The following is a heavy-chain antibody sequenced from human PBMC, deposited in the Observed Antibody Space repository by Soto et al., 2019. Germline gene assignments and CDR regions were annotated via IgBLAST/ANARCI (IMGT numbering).Heavy chain of an antibody. CDR3: ATQEVGGSYVYTFDP. Sequence: PSETLSLTCPVSGGSISSSNYYWGLIRQPPGKGLEWIGSIYYSGSTYYNPSLKGRVTVSVDTSKNQFSLKLSSVTAADTAVYYCATQEVGGSYVYTFDPWGQGTLVTVSS. D-gene: IGHD1-26*01. V-gene: IGHV4-39*01. CDR2: IYYSGST. J-gene: IGHJ5*02. CDR1: GGSISSSNYY.